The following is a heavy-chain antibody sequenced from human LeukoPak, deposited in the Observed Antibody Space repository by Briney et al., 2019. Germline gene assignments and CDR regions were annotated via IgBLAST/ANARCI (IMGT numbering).Heavy chain of an antibody. CDR1: GFTFSNYA. Sequence: GGSLRLSCAASGFTFSNYAMHWVRQAPGKGLEWVALISYDGRNKYYADFVEGRFIISRDKSRNTLSVQMSSLRPEDTAVYYCAKDVNAYCSGDCSDYWGQGTLVTVSS. J-gene: IGHJ4*02. V-gene: IGHV3-30*04. CDR2: ISYDGRNK. D-gene: IGHD2-21*01. CDR3: AKDVNAYCSGDCSDY.